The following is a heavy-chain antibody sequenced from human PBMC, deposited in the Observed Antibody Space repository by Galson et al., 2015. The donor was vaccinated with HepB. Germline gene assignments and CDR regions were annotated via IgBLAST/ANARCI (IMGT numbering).Heavy chain of an antibody. D-gene: IGHD6-13*01. Sequence: SLRLSCAASGFTFSSYNMNWVRQAPGKGLEWVSSISSSSSYIYYADSVKGRFTISRDNAKNSLYLQMNSLRAEDTAVYYCARSQQRDNMGMDVWGQGTTVTVSS. CDR3: ARSQQRDNMGMDV. V-gene: IGHV3-21*01. J-gene: IGHJ6*02. CDR1: GFTFSSYN. CDR2: ISSSSSYI.